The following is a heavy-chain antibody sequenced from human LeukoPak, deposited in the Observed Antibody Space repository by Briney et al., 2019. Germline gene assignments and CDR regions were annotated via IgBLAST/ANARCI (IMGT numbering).Heavy chain of an antibody. D-gene: IGHD1-14*01. Sequence: GGSLRLSCAASGFTFTSYSMHWVRQAPGKGLEWVAFISPDGSIGNYADSVKGRFTISRDNSKNTVYLQMNSLRAEDTAVYYCARDRYPGSFDYWGQGTLVTVSS. J-gene: IGHJ4*02. CDR1: GFTFTSYS. CDR3: ARDRYPGSFDY. V-gene: IGHV3-30*03. CDR2: ISPDGSIG.